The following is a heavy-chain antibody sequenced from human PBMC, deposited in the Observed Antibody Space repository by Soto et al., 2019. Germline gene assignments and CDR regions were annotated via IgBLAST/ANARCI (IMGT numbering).Heavy chain of an antibody. CDR3: ARRAIYGSGRGYYYYYGMDV. D-gene: IGHD3-10*01. V-gene: IGHV4-30-2*01. Sequence: KSSETLSLTCAVSGGSISSGGYSWSWIRQPPGKGLEWIGYIYHSGSTYYNPSLKSRVTISVDRSKNQFSLKLSSVTAADTAVYYCARRAIYGSGRGYYYYYGMDVWGQGTTVTVSS. J-gene: IGHJ6*02. CDR1: GGSISSGGYS. CDR2: IYHSGST.